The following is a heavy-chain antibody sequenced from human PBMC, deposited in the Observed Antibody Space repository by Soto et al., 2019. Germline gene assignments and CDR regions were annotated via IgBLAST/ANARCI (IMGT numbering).Heavy chain of an antibody. CDR2: IKSKSDGGTT. CDR3: TTDPNRIIMIVVAVT. D-gene: IGHD3-22*01. Sequence: GGSLRLSCSASGFIFINYWMNWVRQAPGKGLEWVGRIKSKSDGGTTDYAAPVKGRFTISRDDSKNTLYLQMNSLKIEDTALYYCTTDPNRIIMIVVAVTWGQGT. J-gene: IGHJ4*02. CDR1: GFIFINYW. V-gene: IGHV3-15*07.